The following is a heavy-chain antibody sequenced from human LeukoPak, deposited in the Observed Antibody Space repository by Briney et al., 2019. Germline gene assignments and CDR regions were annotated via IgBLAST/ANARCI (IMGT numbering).Heavy chain of an antibody. D-gene: IGHD5-18*01. V-gene: IGHV1-18*01. CDR1: GYTFTSYG. J-gene: IGHJ4*02. CDR2: ISAYNGNT. CDR3: ARVAGKGIQLWENFDY. Sequence: GASVKVPSKASGYTFTSYGISWVRQAPGQGLEWMGWISAYNGNTNYAQKLQGRVTMTTDTSTSTAYMELRSLRSDDTAVYYCARVAGKGIQLWENFDYWGQGTLVTVSS.